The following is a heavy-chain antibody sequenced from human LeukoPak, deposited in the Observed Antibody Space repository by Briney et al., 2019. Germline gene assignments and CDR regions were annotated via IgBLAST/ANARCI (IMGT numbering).Heavy chain of an antibody. CDR1: GYTFAGYY. CDR2: INSDSGGT. Sequence: ASVKVSCKASGYTFAGYYIDWVRQAPGQGLEWMGWINSDSGGTNYAQKFQGRVTMTRDTSTSTAYMELSSLRSDDTAFYYCARDTITVTTPYFDYWGQGTLVTVPS. V-gene: IGHV1-2*02. J-gene: IGHJ4*02. D-gene: IGHD4-17*01. CDR3: ARDTITVTTPYFDY.